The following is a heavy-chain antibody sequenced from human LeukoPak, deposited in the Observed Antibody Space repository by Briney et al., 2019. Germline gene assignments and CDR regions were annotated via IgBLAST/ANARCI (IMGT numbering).Heavy chain of an antibody. CDR2: ISYNGST. CDR1: GGSISSGSYY. J-gene: IGHJ4*02. D-gene: IGHD1-26*01. Sequence: SETLSLTCTVSGGSISSGSYYWGWIRQPPGKGLEWIGSISYNGSTDCNPSLKSRVTISVDTSKNQFSLKLSSVTAADTAVYYCARHSGTYYTYYFDYWGQGTLVTVSS. V-gene: IGHV4-39*01. CDR3: ARHSGTYYTYYFDY.